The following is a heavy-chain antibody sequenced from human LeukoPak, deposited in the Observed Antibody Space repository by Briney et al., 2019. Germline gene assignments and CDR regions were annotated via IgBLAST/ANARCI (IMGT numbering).Heavy chain of an antibody. J-gene: IGHJ4*02. CDR2: INTDGSST. D-gene: IGHD2-2*01. CDR3: AKAGNIVVVPAAMGGFDY. V-gene: IGHV3-74*01. Sequence: GGSRRLSCAASGFTFSNYWMHWVRQAPGKGLVWVSRINTDGSSTSYADSVKGRFTISRDNSKNTLYLQMNSLRAEDTAVYYCAKAGNIVVVPAAMGGFDYWGQGTLVTVSS. CDR1: GFTFSNYW.